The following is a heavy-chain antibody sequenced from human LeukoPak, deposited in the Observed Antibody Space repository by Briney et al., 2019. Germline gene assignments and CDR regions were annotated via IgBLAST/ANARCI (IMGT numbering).Heavy chain of an antibody. V-gene: IGHV1-8*03. CDR1: GYTFTSYD. D-gene: IGHD3-3*01. CDR3: ARGFWSGYPKYNWFDP. Sequence: ASVKVSCKASGYTFTSYDINWVRQATGQGLEWMGWMNPNSGNTGYAQEFQGRVTITRNTSISTAYMELSSLRSEDTAVYYCARGFWSGYPKYNWFDPWGQGTLVTVSS. CDR2: MNPNSGNT. J-gene: IGHJ5*02.